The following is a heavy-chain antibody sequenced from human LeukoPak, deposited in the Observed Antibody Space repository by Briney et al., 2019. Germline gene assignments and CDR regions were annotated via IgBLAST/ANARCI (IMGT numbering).Heavy chain of an antibody. V-gene: IGHV3-30*18. CDR2: ISYDGSNK. Sequence: GGSLRLSCAASGFTFSSYVMHWVRQAPGKGLEWVAVISYDGSNKYYADSVKGRFTTSRDNSKNTLYLQMDSLRAEDTAVYYCAKDQLQLWFDYWGQGTLVTVSS. CDR1: GFTFSSYV. J-gene: IGHJ4*02. CDR3: AKDQLQLWFDY. D-gene: IGHD5-18*01.